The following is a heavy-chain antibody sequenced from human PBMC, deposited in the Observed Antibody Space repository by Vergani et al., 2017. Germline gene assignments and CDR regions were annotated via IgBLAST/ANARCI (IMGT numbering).Heavy chain of an antibody. CDR3: ARSRVATHEYYFDY. D-gene: IGHD2-15*01. Sequence: QVQLVESGGGVVQPGGSLRLSCAASGFTFSSYGMHWVRQAPGKGLEWVAFIRYDGSNKYYADSVKGRFTISRDNSKNTLYLQMNSLRAEDTAVYYCARSRVATHEYYFDYWGQGTLVTVSS. CDR2: IRYDGSNK. V-gene: IGHV3-30*02. J-gene: IGHJ4*02. CDR1: GFTFSSYG.